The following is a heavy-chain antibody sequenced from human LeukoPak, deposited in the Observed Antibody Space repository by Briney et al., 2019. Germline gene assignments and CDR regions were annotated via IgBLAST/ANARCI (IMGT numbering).Heavy chain of an antibody. CDR3: ARVEGDCSSTSCYLFDY. Sequence: GGSLRLSCAASGFTFSDYYMSWIRQAPGKGLEWVSYISSSSSYTNYADSVKGRFTISRDNAKNSLYLQMNSLRAEDTAVYCCARVEGDCSSTSCYLFDYWGQGTLVTVSS. D-gene: IGHD2-2*01. J-gene: IGHJ4*02. V-gene: IGHV3-11*06. CDR1: GFTFSDYY. CDR2: ISSSSSYT.